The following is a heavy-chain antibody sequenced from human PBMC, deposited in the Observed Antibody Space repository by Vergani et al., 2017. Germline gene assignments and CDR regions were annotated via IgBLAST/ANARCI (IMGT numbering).Heavy chain of an antibody. CDR2: IYYRGST. CDR1: GGSISSGCYY. Sequence: QVQLQESGPGLVKPSQTLSLTCTVSGGSISSGCYYWSWIRPHPGKGLEWIGYIYYRGSTYYHPSLKSRVTISVDTSKNQFSLKLSSVTAADTAVDYCARGLRYPPTKDYDYYDMDVWGKGTTVTVSS. D-gene: IGHD3-9*01. V-gene: IGHV4-31*03. CDR3: ARGLRYPPTKDYDYYDMDV. J-gene: IGHJ6*03.